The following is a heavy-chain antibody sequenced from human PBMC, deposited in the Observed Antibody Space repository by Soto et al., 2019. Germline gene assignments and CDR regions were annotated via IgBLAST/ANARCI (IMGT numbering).Heavy chain of an antibody. J-gene: IGHJ3*02. V-gene: IGHV1-69*13. CDR3: ARAEVATTPEGAFDI. Sequence: SVKVSFKASGGTFSSYAISWVRQAPGQGLEWMGGIIPIFGTANYAQKFQGRVTITADESTSTAYMELSSLRSEDTAVYYCARAEVATTPEGAFDIWGQGTMVTVSS. CDR1: GGTFSSYA. D-gene: IGHD5-12*01. CDR2: IIPIFGTA.